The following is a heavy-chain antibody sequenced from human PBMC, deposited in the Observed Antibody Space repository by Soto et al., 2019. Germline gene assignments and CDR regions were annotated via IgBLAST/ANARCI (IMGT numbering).Heavy chain of an antibody. V-gene: IGHV1-18*01. J-gene: IGHJ4*02. Sequence: QVQLVQSGAEVKKPGASVKVSCKASGYTFTSYGISWVRQAPGQGLEWMGWISAYNGNTNYAQKLQGRVTMTTDTPTSTAYMELRSLRSDDTAVYYCARRYCSGGSCYEGVDYWGQGTLVTVSS. CDR3: ARRYCSGGSCYEGVDY. CDR2: ISAYNGNT. CDR1: GYTFTSYG. D-gene: IGHD2-15*01.